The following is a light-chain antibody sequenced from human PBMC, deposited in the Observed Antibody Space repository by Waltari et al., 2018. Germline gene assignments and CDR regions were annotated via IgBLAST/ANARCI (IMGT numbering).Light chain of an antibody. CDR2: EDK. CDR3: QSYDSSNLVV. J-gene: IGLJ2*01. V-gene: IGLV6-57*01. Sequence: NFMLTQPHSVSESPGKTVTLSCTRSSGSIASNYVPWYQHRPGSSPTTVIYEDKQRPSGLPDRFSGSIDSSSNAASLTSSGLKTEDEADYYCQSYDSSNLVVFGGGTKLTVL. CDR1: SGSIASNY.